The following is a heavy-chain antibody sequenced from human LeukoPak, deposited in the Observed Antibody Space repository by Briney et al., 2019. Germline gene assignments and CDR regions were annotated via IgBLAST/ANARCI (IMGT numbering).Heavy chain of an antibody. D-gene: IGHD3-10*01. CDR1: GFTFSTYS. CDR3: AKVRLAYYGSGRRYGMDV. CDR2: ISSYSSYI. Sequence: PGGSLRLSCAASGFTFSTYSMNWVRQAPGKGLEWVSCISSYSSYIYYADSVKGRFTISRDNFENTLYLQMNSLRPEDTAVYYCAKVRLAYYGSGRRYGMDVWGQGTTVTVSS. V-gene: IGHV3-21*01. J-gene: IGHJ6*02.